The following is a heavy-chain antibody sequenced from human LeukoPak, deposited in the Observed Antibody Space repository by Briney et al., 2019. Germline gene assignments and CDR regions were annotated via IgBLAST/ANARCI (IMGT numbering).Heavy chain of an antibody. V-gene: IGHV3-48*01. CDR1: GFTFSRYS. J-gene: IGHJ4*02. CDR2: ISSSSTI. Sequence: AGGSLRLSCAASGFTFSRYSMNWVRQAPGKGLEWLTYISSSSTIYYADSVKGRFTISRDNAKNSLYLQMNSLRAEDTAVYYCGRDSPPDYWGQGTLVTVSS. CDR3: GRDSPPDY.